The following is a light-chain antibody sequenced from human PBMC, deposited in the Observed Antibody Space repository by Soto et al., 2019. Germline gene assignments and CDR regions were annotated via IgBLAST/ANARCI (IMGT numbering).Light chain of an antibody. J-gene: IGKJ2*01. V-gene: IGKV4-1*01. Sequence: DIVMTQSPDSLAVSLGERATINCKSSQSVLHTSNSKHYLAWYQQKAGQPPKLLIYWASTRESGVPGRFSGRGSGTDFTLTLSRLQAEDVAVYYCQQYYSTPYTFGQGTKLEIK. CDR1: QSVLHTSNSKHY. CDR3: QQYYSTPYT. CDR2: WAS.